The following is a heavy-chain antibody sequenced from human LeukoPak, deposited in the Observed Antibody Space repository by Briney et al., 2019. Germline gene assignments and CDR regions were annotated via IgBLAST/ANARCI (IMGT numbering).Heavy chain of an antibody. D-gene: IGHD6-19*01. CDR2: IIPILGIA. J-gene: IGHJ6*03. Sequence: SVKVSCKASGGTFSSYAISWVRQAPGQGLEWMGRIIPILGIANYAQKFQGRVTITADKSTSTAYMELSSLRSEDTAVYYCASETFYSSWLLAYYYYYMDVWGKGTTVTVSS. CDR1: GGTFSSYA. V-gene: IGHV1-69*04. CDR3: ASETFYSSWLLAYYYYYMDV.